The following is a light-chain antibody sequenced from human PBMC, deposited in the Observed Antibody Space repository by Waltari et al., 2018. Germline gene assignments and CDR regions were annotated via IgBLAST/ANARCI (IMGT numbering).Light chain of an antibody. V-gene: IGLV3-21*02. Sequence: SYVLTQAPSVSVAPGQTARITCGGIDIGYKSVHWYQQKPGQAPLLVVYNDSDRPPGIPERFSGSNSGDTATLTISRVEAGDEADYYCQVWDSSRAHVLFGGGTKVTVL. J-gene: IGLJ3*02. CDR1: DIGYKS. CDR3: QVWDSSRAHVL. CDR2: NDS.